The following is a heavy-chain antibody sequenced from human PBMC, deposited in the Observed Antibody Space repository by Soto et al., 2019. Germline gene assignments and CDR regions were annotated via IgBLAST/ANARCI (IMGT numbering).Heavy chain of an antibody. CDR1: GFTFSSYS. J-gene: IGHJ4*02. D-gene: IGHD2-15*01. CDR3: AREGSVGFDY. Sequence: EVQLVESGGGLVKPGGSLRLSCAASGFTFSSYSMNWVRQAPGKGLEWVSSISSSSSYIYYADSVKGRFTISRDNGKKSLYLQMNSLRAEDTAVYYCAREGSVGFDYWGQGTLVTVSA. V-gene: IGHV3-21*01. CDR2: ISSSSSYI.